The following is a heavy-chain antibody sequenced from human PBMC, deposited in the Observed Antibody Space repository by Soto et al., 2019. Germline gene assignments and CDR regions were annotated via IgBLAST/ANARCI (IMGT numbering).Heavy chain of an antibody. CDR3: ASAFYDFWSGSPHGVHDYYYYGMDV. J-gene: IGHJ6*02. Sequence: ASVKVSCKASGYTFTSYGISCVRQAPGQGLEWMGWISAYNGNTNYAQKLQGRVTMTTDTSTSTAYMELRSLRSDDTAVYYCASAFYDFWSGSPHGVHDYYYYGMDVWGQGTTVTVSS. V-gene: IGHV1-18*01. D-gene: IGHD3-3*01. CDR2: ISAYNGNT. CDR1: GYTFTSYG.